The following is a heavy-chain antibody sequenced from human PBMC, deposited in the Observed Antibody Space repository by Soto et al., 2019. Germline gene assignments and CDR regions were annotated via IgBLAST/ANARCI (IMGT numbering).Heavy chain of an antibody. D-gene: IGHD4-17*01. CDR3: ARTTAGPNTLRSRYGFDY. J-gene: IGHJ4*02. CDR2: VYYSGTT. Sequence: QVQLQASGPGLLKPSETLSLTCSVSGGSVSNKTYYWSWIRQPPGQRLEWIGYVYYSGTTNYNPSLKSRVTISGDLSKNQFSLRLSSVTTADTALDDCARTTAGPNTLRSRYGFDYWGQGTLVTVSS. CDR1: GGSVSNKTYY. V-gene: IGHV4-61*01.